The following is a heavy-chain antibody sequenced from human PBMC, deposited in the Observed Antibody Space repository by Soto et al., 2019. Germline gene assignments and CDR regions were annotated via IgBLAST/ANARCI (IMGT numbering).Heavy chain of an antibody. D-gene: IGHD2-2*01. J-gene: IGHJ6*02. V-gene: IGHV3-30*18. CDR2: ISYDGGDK. CDR1: GFTFTSYG. Sequence: QVQVVESGGGVVQPGRSLRLSCGASGFTFTSYGMHWVRQAPGKGLEWVAVISYDGGDKYYADSVKGRFTISRDNSKNTLSMQMNSLRAEETAVYYCAKSSGYCSSSTCSRLIYYYYGMDVWGQGTTVTVSS. CDR3: AKSSGYCSSSTCSRLIYYYYGMDV.